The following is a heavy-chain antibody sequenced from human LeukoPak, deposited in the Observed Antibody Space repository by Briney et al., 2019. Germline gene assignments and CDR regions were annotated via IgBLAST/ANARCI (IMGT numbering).Heavy chain of an antibody. J-gene: IGHJ4*02. CDR3: ATRSSGYYDIFDY. Sequence: GESLQISCKGSGYSFTSYWIGWVRQMPGKGLEWMGIIYPGDSDTRYSPSFQGQVTISADKSISTAYLQWSSLKASDTAMYYCATRSSGYYDIFDYWGQGTLVTVSS. V-gene: IGHV5-51*01. D-gene: IGHD3-22*01. CDR1: GYSFTSYW. CDR2: IYPGDSDT.